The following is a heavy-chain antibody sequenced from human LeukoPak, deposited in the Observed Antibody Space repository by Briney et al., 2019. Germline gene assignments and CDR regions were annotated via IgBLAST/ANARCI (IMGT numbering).Heavy chain of an antibody. Sequence: PGRSLRLSCAASGFTFSSYGMHWVRQAPGKGLEWVAVISYDGSNKYYADSVKGRFTISRDNSKNTLYLQMNSLRAEDTAVYYCAKLGDCSSTSCYYYGMDVWGKGTTVTVSS. CDR1: GFTFSSYG. V-gene: IGHV3-30*18. CDR2: ISYDGSNK. J-gene: IGHJ6*04. CDR3: AKLGDCSSTSCYYYGMDV. D-gene: IGHD2-2*01.